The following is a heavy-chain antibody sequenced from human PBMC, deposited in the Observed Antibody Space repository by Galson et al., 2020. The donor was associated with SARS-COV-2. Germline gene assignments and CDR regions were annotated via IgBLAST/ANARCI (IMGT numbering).Heavy chain of an antibody. CDR3: ARDLRGRVGATAGLVGY. J-gene: IGHJ4*02. V-gene: IGHV3-11*06. D-gene: IGHD1-26*01. CDR2: ISSSSSYT. Sequence: GESLKISCAASGFTFSDYYMSWIRQAPGKGLEWVSYISSSSSYTNYADSVKGRFTISRDNAKNSLYLQMNSLRAEDTAVYYCARDLRGRVGATAGLVGYWGQGTLVTVSS. CDR1: GFTFSDYY.